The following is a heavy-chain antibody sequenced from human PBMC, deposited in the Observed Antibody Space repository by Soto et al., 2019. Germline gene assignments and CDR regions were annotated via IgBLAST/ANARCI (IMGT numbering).Heavy chain of an antibody. J-gene: IGHJ4*02. D-gene: IGHD6-19*01. CDR3: ARPGPGGPIAVGVFDY. CDR1: GYSSTSYW. CDR2: IYPGDSDT. V-gene: IGHV5-51*01. Sequence: GESLKISCKGSGYSSTSYWIGWVRQMPGKGLEWMGIIYPGDSDTRYSPSFQGQVTISADKSISTAYLQWSSLKASDTAMYYCARPGPGGPIAVGVFDYWGQGTLVTVSS.